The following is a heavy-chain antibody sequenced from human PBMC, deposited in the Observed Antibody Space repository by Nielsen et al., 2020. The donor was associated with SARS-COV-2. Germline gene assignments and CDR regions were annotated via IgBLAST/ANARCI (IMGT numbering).Heavy chain of an antibody. Sequence: SETLSLTCAVYGESFSDNKWNWVRQPPGKGLEWIGEIDHSGSTSYNLSLKSRVTMSVDTSKNQFSLTLNSVTAADTAVYFCARGKRSYSGTFLNYYYYYYMDVWGKGTTVTVSS. J-gene: IGHJ6*03. D-gene: IGHD1-14*01. CDR3: ARGKRSYSGTFLNYYYYYYMDV. V-gene: IGHV4-34*01. CDR1: GESFSDNK. CDR2: IDHSGST.